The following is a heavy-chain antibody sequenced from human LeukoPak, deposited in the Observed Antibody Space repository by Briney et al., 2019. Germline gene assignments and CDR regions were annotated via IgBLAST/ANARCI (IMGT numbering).Heavy chain of an antibody. CDR3: AKSYDILTGFYNRLWFDP. Sequence: PGGSLRLSCVASGFTFSNYAMSWVRQAPGEGLEWVSGISGGGSSAYYTDSVKGRSTVSRDNSKNIVYLQMNSLRAEDTAVYYCAKSYDILTGFYNRLWFDPWGQGTLVTVSS. CDR2: ISGGGSSA. CDR1: GFTFSNYA. J-gene: IGHJ5*02. V-gene: IGHV3-23*01. D-gene: IGHD3-9*01.